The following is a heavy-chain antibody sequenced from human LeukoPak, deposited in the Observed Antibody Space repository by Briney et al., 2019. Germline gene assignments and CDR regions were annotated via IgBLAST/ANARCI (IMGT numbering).Heavy chain of an antibody. D-gene: IGHD6-25*01. CDR3: ARSIVAATWYNGFDP. V-gene: IGHV4-30-2*01. Sequence: SQTLSLTCAVSGGSISSGGYSWSWIRQPPGKGLEWIGYIYHSGSTYYNPSLKSRVTISVDRSKNQFSLKLSSVTAADTAVYYCARSIVAATWYNGFDPWGQGTLVTVSS. CDR2: IYHSGST. J-gene: IGHJ5*02. CDR1: GGSISSGGYS.